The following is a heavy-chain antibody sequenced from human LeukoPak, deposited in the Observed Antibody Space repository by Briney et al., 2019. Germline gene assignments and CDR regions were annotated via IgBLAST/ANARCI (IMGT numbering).Heavy chain of an antibody. D-gene: IGHD1-26*01. CDR3: ARGVWRGKWELLSPYYFDY. Sequence: SETLSLTCAVYGGSFGGYYWSWIRQPPGKGLEWIGEINHSGSTNYNPSLKSRVTISVDTSKNQFSLKLSSVTAADTAVYYCARGVWRGKWELLSPYYFDYWGQGTLVTVSS. CDR1: GGSFGGYY. V-gene: IGHV4-34*01. J-gene: IGHJ4*02. CDR2: INHSGST.